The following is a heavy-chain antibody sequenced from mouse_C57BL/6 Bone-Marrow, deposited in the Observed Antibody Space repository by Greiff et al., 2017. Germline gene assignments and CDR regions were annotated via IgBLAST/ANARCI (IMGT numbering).Heavy chain of an antibody. CDR3: ARAWRGLPWYVDV. CDR1: GFTFSSYA. V-gene: IGHV5-4*01. J-gene: IGHJ1*03. Sequence: EVQLVESGGGLVKPGGSLKLSCAASGFTFSSYAMSWVRQTPEKRLEWVATISDGGSYTYYPDNVKGRFTISRDNAKNNLYLQMSHLKSEDTAMYYCARAWRGLPWYVDVWGTGTTVTVSS. D-gene: IGHD2-2*01. CDR2: ISDGGSYT.